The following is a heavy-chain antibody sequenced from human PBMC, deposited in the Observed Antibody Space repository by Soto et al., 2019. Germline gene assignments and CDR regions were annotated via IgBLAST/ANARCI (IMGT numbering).Heavy chain of an antibody. V-gene: IGHV1-18*01. J-gene: IGHJ4*02. CDR2: ISAYNGKT. CDR3: ARAGFSTSWLGILAPGVHGVEIDY. Sequence: QVQLVQSGAEVKKTGASVEVSCKASGYTFISYGISWVRQAPGQGLEWMGWISAYNGKTNYAQKFQGRVTMTTDTSTSTAYMELRRLRSDDTAVYYCARAGFSTSWLGILAPGVHGVEIDYWGQGTLVTVSS. D-gene: IGHD6-13*01. CDR1: GYTFISYG.